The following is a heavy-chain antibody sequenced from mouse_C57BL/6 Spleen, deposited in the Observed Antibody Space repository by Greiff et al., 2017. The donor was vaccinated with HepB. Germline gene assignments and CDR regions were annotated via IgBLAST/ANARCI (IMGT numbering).Heavy chain of an antibody. J-gene: IGHJ3*01. CDR3: TAGGRAWFAY. CDR2: IDPENGDT. Sequence: EVQLQQSGAELVRPGASVKLSCTASGFNIKDDYMHWVKQRPEQGLEWIGWIDPENGDTEYASKFQGKATITADTSSNTAYLQLSSLTSEDTAFYDCTAGGRAWFAYWGQGTLVTVSA. V-gene: IGHV14-4*01. CDR1: GFNIKDDY.